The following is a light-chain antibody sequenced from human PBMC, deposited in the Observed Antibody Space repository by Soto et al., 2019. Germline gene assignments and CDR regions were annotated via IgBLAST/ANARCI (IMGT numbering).Light chain of an antibody. CDR2: SNT. V-gene: IGLV1-44*01. CDR1: SPNIGSKT. J-gene: IGLJ1*01. CDR3: AAWDVRVNGYV. Sequence: QSVLTQPPSASGTPGQGVTISCSGSSPNIGSKTVNWYQQLPGTAPKLLMYSNTQRPSGVPDRFSCSKSGTSASLAISGLQSDDEADYYCAAWDVRVNGYVFGTGTKVTVL.